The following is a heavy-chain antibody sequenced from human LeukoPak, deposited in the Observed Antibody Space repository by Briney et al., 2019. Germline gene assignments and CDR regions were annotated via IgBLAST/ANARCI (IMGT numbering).Heavy chain of an antibody. V-gene: IGHV3-23*01. CDR3: ARDSTAGVVGAAFDY. Sequence: GGSLRLSCAASGFTFSSYAMSWVRQAPGKGLEWVSGISNSGGSTYYADSVKGRFTISRDNSKNTLYLQMNSLRAEDTAVYYCARDSTAGVVGAAFDYWGQGTLVTVSS. CDR2: ISNSGGST. CDR1: GFTFSSYA. J-gene: IGHJ4*02. D-gene: IGHD1-26*01.